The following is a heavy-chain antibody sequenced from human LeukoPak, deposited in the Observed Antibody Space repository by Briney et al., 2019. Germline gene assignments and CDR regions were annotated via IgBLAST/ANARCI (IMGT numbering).Heavy chain of an antibody. CDR1: GFTFSSYT. CDR2: ITGSGGRT. CDR3: AKENYGDSTGGRFQH. V-gene: IGHV3-23*01. D-gene: IGHD4-17*01. Sequence: PGGSLRLSCAPSGFTFSSYTMSWVRQAPGEGLEWVSTITGSGGRTYYADSVKGRFTISRDNSKNTLYLQMNSLRAEDTAIYYCAKENYGDSTGGRFQHWGQGTLVTVSS. J-gene: IGHJ1*01.